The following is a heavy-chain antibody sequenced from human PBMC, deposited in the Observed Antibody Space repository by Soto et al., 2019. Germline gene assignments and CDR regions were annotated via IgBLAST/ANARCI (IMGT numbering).Heavy chain of an antibody. D-gene: IGHD2-15*01. Sequence: GGSLRLSCAGSGFTLSRYAMTWVRQAPGKGLEWVSTITSSGGSTYYADSVKGRFTIFRDNSRNTLYLQMNSLRAEDTAVYYCANCPTLYTPTYNWFDPWGQGTLVTVSS. CDR2: ITSSGGST. J-gene: IGHJ5*02. CDR3: ANCPTLYTPTYNWFDP. CDR1: GFTLSRYA. V-gene: IGHV3-23*01.